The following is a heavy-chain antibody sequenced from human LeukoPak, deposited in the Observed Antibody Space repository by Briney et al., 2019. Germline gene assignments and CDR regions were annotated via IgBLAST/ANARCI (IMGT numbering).Heavy chain of an antibody. D-gene: IGHD4/OR15-4a*01. Sequence: KTSEPLSLTCTVSGGSISSYYWSWIRQPPGKGLEWIGYIYYSGSANYNPSLKSRVTISVDTSKNQFSLKLASVSAADTAVYYCARGGTQLTFPVWGQGTLVTVSS. CDR1: GGSISSYY. J-gene: IGHJ4*02. V-gene: IGHV4-59*01. CDR2: IYYSGSA. CDR3: ARGGTQLTFPV.